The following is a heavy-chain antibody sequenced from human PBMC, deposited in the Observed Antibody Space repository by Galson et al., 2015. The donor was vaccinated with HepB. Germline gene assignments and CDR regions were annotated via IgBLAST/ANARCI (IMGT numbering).Heavy chain of an antibody. CDR1: GFAFSSYA. CDR3: AKDGERGREYIGMVYFDF. J-gene: IGHJ4*02. CDR2: ISSSGGST. V-gene: IGHV3-23*01. Sequence: SLRLSCAASGFAFSSYAMSWARQAPGKGQEWASAISSSGGSTYYADSVKDRFTISRDSSKNTLYLQMNSLRAEDTAVYYCAKDGERGREYIGMVYFDFWGQGTLVTVSS. D-gene: IGHD3-16*01.